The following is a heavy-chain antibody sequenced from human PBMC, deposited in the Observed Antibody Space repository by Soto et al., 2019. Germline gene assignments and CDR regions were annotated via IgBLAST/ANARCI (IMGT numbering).Heavy chain of an antibody. CDR1: GGSISSGPYS. CDR2: FYYSGST. D-gene: IGHD2-2*01. CDR3: ASLGGYCTITSCYGYYGMAV. J-gene: IGHJ6*02. V-gene: IGHV4-39*01. Sequence: QLQLQESGPGLVKPSETLSLTCTVSGGSISSGPYSWGWIRQPPGKGLEWIGTFYYSGSTYYNPSLERRVTISVDTSKTQFSLKVSSVTAADTAVYYCASLGGYCTITSCYGYYGMAVWGQGTTVTVSS.